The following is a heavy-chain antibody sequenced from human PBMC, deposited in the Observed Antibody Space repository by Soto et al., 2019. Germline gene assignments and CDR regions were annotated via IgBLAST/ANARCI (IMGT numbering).Heavy chain of an antibody. CDR2: ISYDGSNK. V-gene: IGHV3-30*03. Sequence: QVQLVESGGGVVQPGRSLRLSCAASGFTFSSYGMHWVRQDPGEGLEWVAVISYDGSNKYYADSVKGRFTISRDNSKNTLYLQMNSLRAEDTAVYYCASDYGDYQTDYHYGMDVWGQGTTVTVSS. CDR3: ASDYGDYQTDYHYGMDV. D-gene: IGHD4-17*01. CDR1: GFTFSSYG. J-gene: IGHJ6*02.